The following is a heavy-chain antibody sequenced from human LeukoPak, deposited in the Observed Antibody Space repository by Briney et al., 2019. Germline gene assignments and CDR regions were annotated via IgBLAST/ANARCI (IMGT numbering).Heavy chain of an antibody. V-gene: IGHV3-23*01. Sequence: GGSLRLSCAASGFTFSSYAMSWVRQAPGKGLDWVSGISGSGGSTYYADSVKGRFTISRDNSKNTLYLQMNSLRAEDTAVYYCAKYRTFSSPVTEVDYWGQGTLVTVSS. J-gene: IGHJ4*02. CDR3: AKYRTFSSPVTEVDY. D-gene: IGHD2/OR15-2a*01. CDR1: GFTFSSYA. CDR2: ISGSGGST.